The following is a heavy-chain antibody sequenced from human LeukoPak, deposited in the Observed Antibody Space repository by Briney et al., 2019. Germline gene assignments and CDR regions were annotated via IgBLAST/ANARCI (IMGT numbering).Heavy chain of an antibody. Sequence: GGSLRLSCAASGFTFSSYAMSWVRQAPGKGLEWVSAISGSGGSTYYADSVKGRFTISRDNSKNTLYLQMNSLRAEDTAVYYCARGVYRPVPAARPGDYWGQGTLVTVSS. CDR2: ISGSGGST. CDR1: GFTFSSYA. V-gene: IGHV3-23*01. D-gene: IGHD2-2*01. J-gene: IGHJ4*02. CDR3: ARGVYRPVPAARPGDY.